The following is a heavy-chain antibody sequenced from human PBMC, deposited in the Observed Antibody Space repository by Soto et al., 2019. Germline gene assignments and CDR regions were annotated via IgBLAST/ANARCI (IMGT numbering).Heavy chain of an antibody. CDR1: GFTFSSYA. CDR2: ISGSGGST. D-gene: IGHD4-17*01. CDR3: AKGPRPTVTTRFDY. V-gene: IGHV3-23*01. J-gene: IGHJ4*02. Sequence: VSLRLSCAASGFTFSSYAMSWVRRAPGKGLEWVSAISGSGGSTYYADSVKGRFTISRDNSKNTLYLQMNSLRAEDTAVYYCAKGPRPTVTTRFDYWGQGTLVTVSS.